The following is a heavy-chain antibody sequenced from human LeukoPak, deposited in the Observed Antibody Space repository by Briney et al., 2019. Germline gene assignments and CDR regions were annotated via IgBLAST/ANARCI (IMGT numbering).Heavy chain of an antibody. D-gene: IGHD3-22*01. J-gene: IGHJ4*02. Sequence: SETLSLTCTVSGGSISSAPYYWSWIRQRPGKGLEWMGYISHSGNTYYNPSLKGRLNISADTSRNQFSLKLRSVTAADTALYFCAREGYYYDSSGPIDYWGQGTRVTVSS. CDR1: GGSISSAPYY. CDR2: ISHSGNT. V-gene: IGHV4-31*03. CDR3: AREGYYYDSSGPIDY.